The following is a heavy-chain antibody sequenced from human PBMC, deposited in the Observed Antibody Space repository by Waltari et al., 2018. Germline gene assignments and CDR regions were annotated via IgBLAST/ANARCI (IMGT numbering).Heavy chain of an antibody. CDR3: ASSGNHFGEYFDS. J-gene: IGHJ4*02. V-gene: IGHV4-4*07. Sequence: QAQLQESGPGMVKSSETLSLTCTVSGVSIATYYWSWVRPPAGKGLEWIGRIYSSGTTHYNPSLKSRLSMSIDTSKNQFSLKVTSVTAADTAVYYCASSGNHFGEYFDSWGQGAQVTV. D-gene: IGHD1-26*01. CDR1: GVSIATYY. CDR2: IYSSGTT.